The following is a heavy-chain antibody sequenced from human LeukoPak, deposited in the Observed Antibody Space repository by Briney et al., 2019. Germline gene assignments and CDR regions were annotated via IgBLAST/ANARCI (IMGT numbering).Heavy chain of an antibody. J-gene: IGHJ5*02. D-gene: IGHD1-26*01. CDR1: GGTFSSYA. CDR3: ARDSGVGAWDWFDP. V-gene: IGHV1-69*13. Sequence: ASVKVSCKASGGTFSSYAISWVRQAPGQGLEWMGGIIPIFGTANYAQKFQGRVTITADESTSTAYMELSSLRSEDTAVYYCARDSGVGAWDWFDPWGQGTLVTVSS. CDR2: IIPIFGTA.